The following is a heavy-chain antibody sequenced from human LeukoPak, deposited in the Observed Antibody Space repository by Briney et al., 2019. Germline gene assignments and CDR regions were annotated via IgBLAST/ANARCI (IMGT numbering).Heavy chain of an antibody. V-gene: IGHV4-34*01. CDR1: GGCFSGYY. CDR3: ATTGYSSGWYLGY. CDR2: INHSGST. Sequence: KTSETLSLTCAVYGGCFSGYYWSWIRQPPGKGLEWIGEINHSGSTNYNPSLKSRVTISVDTSKNQFSLKLSSVTAADTAVYYCATTGYSSGWYLGYWGQGTLVTVSS. J-gene: IGHJ4*02. D-gene: IGHD6-19*01.